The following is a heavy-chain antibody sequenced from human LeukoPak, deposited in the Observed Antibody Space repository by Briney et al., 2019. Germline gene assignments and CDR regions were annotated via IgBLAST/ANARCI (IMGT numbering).Heavy chain of an antibody. CDR1: GGSISSSSYY. V-gene: IGHV4-39*01. Sequence: SETLSLTCTVSGGSISSSSYYWGWIRQPPGKGLEWIGSIYYSGSTYYNPSLKSRVTISVDTSKNQFSLKLSSVTAADTAVYYCARSARYCSGGSCYTYHGYYYMDVWGKGTTVTISS. J-gene: IGHJ6*03. CDR2: IYYSGST. D-gene: IGHD2-15*01. CDR3: ARSARYCSGGSCYTYHGYYYMDV.